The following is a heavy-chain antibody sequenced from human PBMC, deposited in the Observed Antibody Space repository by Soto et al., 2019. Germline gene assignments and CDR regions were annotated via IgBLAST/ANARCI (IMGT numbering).Heavy chain of an antibody. CDR1: GFTFDDYA. CDR3: AKGARDYYYGMDV. Sequence: PGGSLRLSCAASGFTFDDYAMHWVRQAPGKGLEWVSLISWDGGSTYYADSVKGRFTISRDNSKNSLYLQMNSLRAEDTALYYCAKGARDYYYGMDVWGQGTTVTVSS. J-gene: IGHJ6*02. V-gene: IGHV3-43D*04. CDR2: ISWDGGST.